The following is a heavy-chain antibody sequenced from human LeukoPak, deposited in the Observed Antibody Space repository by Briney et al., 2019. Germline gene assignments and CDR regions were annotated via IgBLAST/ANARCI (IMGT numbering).Heavy chain of an antibody. Sequence: GGSLRLSCAASGFTFSSYSMNWVRQAPGKGLEWVANIKQDGSEKYYVDSVKGRFTISRDNAKNSLYLQMNSLRAEDTAVYYCARAGIVGATDYYYYGMDVWGQGTTVTVSS. V-gene: IGHV3-7*01. D-gene: IGHD1-26*01. CDR3: ARAGIVGATDYYYYGMDV. J-gene: IGHJ6*02. CDR1: GFTFSSYS. CDR2: IKQDGSEK.